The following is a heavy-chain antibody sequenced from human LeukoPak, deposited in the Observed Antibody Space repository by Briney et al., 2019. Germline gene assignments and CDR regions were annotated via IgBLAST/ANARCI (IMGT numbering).Heavy chain of an antibody. V-gene: IGHV4-31*11. J-gene: IGHJ6*02. CDR1: GGSFSGYY. D-gene: IGHD2-15*01. CDR2: IYYSGST. CDR3: ARSVTGRSGYYYYGMDV. Sequence: SETLSLTCAVYGGSFSGYYWSWIRQHPGKGLEWIGYIYYSGSTYYNPSLKSRVTISVDTSKNQFSLKLSSVTAADTAVYYCARSVTGRSGYYYYGMDVWGQGTTVTVSS.